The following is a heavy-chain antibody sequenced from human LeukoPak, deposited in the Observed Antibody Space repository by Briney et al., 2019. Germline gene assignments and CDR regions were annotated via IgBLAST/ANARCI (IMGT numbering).Heavy chain of an antibody. J-gene: IGHJ4*02. CDR1: GFTFSSYS. V-gene: IGHV3-48*01. D-gene: IGHD5-12*01. CDR2: ISSSSSTI. CDR3: ARGGYSGYDFYFDY. Sequence: GGSLRLSCAASGFTFSSYSMNWVRQAPGKGLEWVSYISSSSSTIYYADSVKGRFTISRDNAKNSLYLQMNSLRAEDTAVYYCARGGYSGYDFYFDYWGQGTLVTVSS.